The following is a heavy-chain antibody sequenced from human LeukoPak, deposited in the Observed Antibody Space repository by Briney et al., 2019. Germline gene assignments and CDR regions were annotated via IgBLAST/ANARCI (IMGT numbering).Heavy chain of an antibody. V-gene: IGHV4-39*01. CDR3: ARPGNPQTSEDYFDY. CDR1: GGSISSSSYY. Sequence: PSETLYLTCTVSGGSISSSSYYWGWIRQPPGKGLEWIGSIYYSGSTYYNPSLKSRVTISVDTSKNQFSLKLSSVTAADTAVYYCARPGNPQTSEDYFDYWGQGTLVTVSS. CDR2: IYYSGST. J-gene: IGHJ4*02.